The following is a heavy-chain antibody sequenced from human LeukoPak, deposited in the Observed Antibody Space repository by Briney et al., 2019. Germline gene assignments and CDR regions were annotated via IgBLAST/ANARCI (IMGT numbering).Heavy chain of an antibody. Sequence: SVKVSCKASGGTFSSYAISWVRQAPGQGLEWMGGIIPIFGTANYAQKFQGRVTITTDESTSTAYMELSSLRSEDTAVYYCARADGLGDFGDAFDIWGQGTMVTVSS. CDR3: ARADGLGDFGDAFDI. CDR2: IIPIFGTA. D-gene: IGHD3-16*01. V-gene: IGHV1-69*05. J-gene: IGHJ3*02. CDR1: GGTFSSYA.